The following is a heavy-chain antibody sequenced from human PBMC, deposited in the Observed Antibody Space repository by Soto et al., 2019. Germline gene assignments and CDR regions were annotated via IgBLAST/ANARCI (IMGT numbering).Heavy chain of an antibody. Sequence: QVQLVQSGAEVKKPGSSVKVSCKASGGTFSSYAISWVRQAPGQGLEWMGGIIPIFGTANYAQKFQGRVTITADESTSTAYMELSSLRSEDTAVYYCARDSRPASSWYVNDYYGMDVWGQGTTVTVSS. CDR2: IIPIFGTA. V-gene: IGHV1-69*01. J-gene: IGHJ6*02. CDR3: ARDSRPASSWYVNDYYGMDV. D-gene: IGHD6-13*01. CDR1: GGTFSSYA.